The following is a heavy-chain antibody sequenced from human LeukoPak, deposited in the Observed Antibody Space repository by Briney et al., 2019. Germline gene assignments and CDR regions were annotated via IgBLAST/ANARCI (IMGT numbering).Heavy chain of an antibody. CDR2: ISGNGGST. J-gene: IGHJ1*01. CDR3: AKPEYCSGGGCYYTHAEYFQH. Sequence: GGSLRLSCAASGFTFSTYAMSWVRQAPGKGLEWVSAISGNGGSTYYADSVKGRFTISRDNSKNTLYLQMNSLRAEDTAIYYCAKPEYCSGGGCYYTHAEYFQHWGQGTLVTVSS. D-gene: IGHD2-15*01. V-gene: IGHV3-23*01. CDR1: GFTFSTYA.